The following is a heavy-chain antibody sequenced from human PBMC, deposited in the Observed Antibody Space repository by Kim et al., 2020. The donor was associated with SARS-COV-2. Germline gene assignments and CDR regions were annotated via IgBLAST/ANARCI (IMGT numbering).Heavy chain of an antibody. CDR3: AKELVNGGGGDY. D-gene: IGHD2-8*01. CDR1: GFTFSNYA. Sequence: GGSLRLSCAASGFTFSNYAMSWVRQAPETGLEWVSAISGSGVGTYYPFSLKGRFTITIANSKTTLILQMHSQSAENTATYYYAKELVNGGGGDYLGQGA. J-gene: IGHJ4*02. V-gene: IGHV3-23*01. CDR2: ISGSGVGT.